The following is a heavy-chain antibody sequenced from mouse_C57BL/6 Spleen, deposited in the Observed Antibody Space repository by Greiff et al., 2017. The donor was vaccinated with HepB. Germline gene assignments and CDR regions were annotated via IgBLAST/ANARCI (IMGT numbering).Heavy chain of an antibody. CDR2: IDPSDSYT. CDR1: GYTFTSYW. CDR3: ARYYEGFAY. D-gene: IGHD2-4*01. Sequence: VQLQQPGAELVMPGASVKLSCKASGYTFTSYWMHWVKQRPGQGLEWIGEIDPSDSYTNYNQKFKGKSTVTVDKSSSTAYMQLSSLTSEDSAVYYCARYYEGFAYWGQGTLVTVSA. V-gene: IGHV1-69*01. J-gene: IGHJ3*01.